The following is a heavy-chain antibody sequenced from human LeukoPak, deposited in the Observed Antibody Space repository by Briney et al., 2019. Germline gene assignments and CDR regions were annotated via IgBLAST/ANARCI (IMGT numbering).Heavy chain of an antibody. CDR3: VSGSLQSGYNFDY. D-gene: IGHD3-3*01. J-gene: IGHJ4*02. CDR1: GFTFSNYW. CDR2: IKYDGSAT. Sequence: GGSLTLSCAASGFTFSNYWMHWIRQVPGKGLVWVSHIKYDGSATNYADSVKGRFTISRDNAKNTLYLQMNSLRAEDTAVYYCVSGSLQSGYNFDYWGQGALVTVSS. V-gene: IGHV3-74*01.